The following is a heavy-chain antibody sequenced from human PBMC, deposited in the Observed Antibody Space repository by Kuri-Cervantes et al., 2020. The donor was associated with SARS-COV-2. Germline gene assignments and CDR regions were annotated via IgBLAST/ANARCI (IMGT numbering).Heavy chain of an antibody. CDR1: GGSISSSSYY. CDR2: IYTSGST. V-gene: IGHV4-39*01. CDR3: ARHLPYSNYERGWFDP. Sequence: ESLKISCTVSGGSISSSSYYWGWIRQPPGKGLEWIGSIYTSGSTNYNPSLKSRVTMSVDTSKNQFSLKLSSVTAADTAVYYCARHLPYSNYERGWFDPWSQGTLVTVSS. J-gene: IGHJ5*02. D-gene: IGHD4-11*01.